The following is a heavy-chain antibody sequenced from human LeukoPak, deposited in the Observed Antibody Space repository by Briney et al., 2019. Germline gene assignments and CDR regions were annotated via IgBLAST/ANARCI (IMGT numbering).Heavy chain of an antibody. D-gene: IGHD3-10*01. V-gene: IGHV3-48*01. J-gene: IGHJ4*02. CDR1: GFTFSSYG. Sequence: GGSLRLSCAASGFTFSSYGMNWVRQAPGKGLECLSYISSSSTIYYADSVKGRFTISRDNAKNSLYLQMNSLRAEDTAVYYCARGYGSGSYFFWGQGSLVTVSS. CDR3: ARGYGSGSYFF. CDR2: ISSSSTI.